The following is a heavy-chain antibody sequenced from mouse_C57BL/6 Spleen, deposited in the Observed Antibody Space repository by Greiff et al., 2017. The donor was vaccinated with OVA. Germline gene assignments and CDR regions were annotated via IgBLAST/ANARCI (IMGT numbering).Heavy chain of an antibody. J-gene: IGHJ2*01. CDR1: GFTFSDYY. D-gene: IGHD4-1*02. V-gene: IGHV5-16*01. Sequence: EVMLVESEGGLVQPGSSMKLSCTASGFTFSDYYMAWVRQVPEKGLEWVANINYDGSSTYYLDSLKSRFIISRDNAKNILYLQMSSLKSEDTATYYCARDPTGTPLDYWGQGTTLTVSS. CDR2: INYDGSST. CDR3: ARDPTGTPLDY.